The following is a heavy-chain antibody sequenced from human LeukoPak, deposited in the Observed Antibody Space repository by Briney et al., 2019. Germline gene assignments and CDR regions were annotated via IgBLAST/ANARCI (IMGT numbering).Heavy chain of an antibody. D-gene: IGHD6-19*01. V-gene: IGHV4-59*11. CDR3: AREGVAGTFVFDT. CDR1: GGSISSHY. Sequence: SETLSLTCTVSGGSISSHYWSWIRQPPGKGLEWIGYIYYSGSTNYNPSLKSRVTISVDTSKNQFSLKLTSVTAADTAVYYCAREGVAGTFVFDTWGQGTMVTVSS. CDR2: IYYSGST. J-gene: IGHJ3*02.